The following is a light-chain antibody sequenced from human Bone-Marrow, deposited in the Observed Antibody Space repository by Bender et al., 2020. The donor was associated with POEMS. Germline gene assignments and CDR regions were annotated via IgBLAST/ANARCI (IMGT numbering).Light chain of an antibody. Sequence: QSALTQPASVSGSPGQSITISCTGTSRDVGSYNLVSWYLQYPGKAPKLMIFEGNKRPSGVSNRFSGSKSYNTPSLTISGLQADDEGDYYCCSYAGSSTLFFGGGTKLTVL. CDR3: CSYAGSSTLF. CDR1: SRDVGSYNL. V-gene: IGLV2-23*01. J-gene: IGLJ2*01. CDR2: EGN.